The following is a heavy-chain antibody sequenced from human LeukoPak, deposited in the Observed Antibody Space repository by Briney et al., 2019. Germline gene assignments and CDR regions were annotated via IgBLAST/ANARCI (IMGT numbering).Heavy chain of an antibody. Sequence: SETLSLTCAVSGGSISSSNWWCWVRQPPGKGLEWIGEIYHSGSTNYNPSLKSRVTISVDKSKNQFSLKLSSVTAADTAVYYCARHHSSGYYRDAFDIWGQGTMLTVSS. CDR1: GGSISSSNW. CDR2: IYHSGST. D-gene: IGHD3-22*01. V-gene: IGHV4-4*02. J-gene: IGHJ3*02. CDR3: ARHHSSGYYRDAFDI.